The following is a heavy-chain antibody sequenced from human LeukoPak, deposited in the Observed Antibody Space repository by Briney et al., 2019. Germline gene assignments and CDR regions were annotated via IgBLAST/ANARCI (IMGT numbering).Heavy chain of an antibody. J-gene: IGHJ4*02. CDR2: ISSSGSTI. Sequence: GGSLRLSCAASGFTFSSYSMNWVRQAPGKGLEWVSYISSSGSTIYYADSVKGRFTISRDNAKNSLYLQMNSLRAEDTAVYYCARDRITGEGTYYFDYWGQGTLVTVSS. V-gene: IGHV3-48*04. CDR3: ARDRITGEGTYYFDY. D-gene: IGHD7-27*01. CDR1: GFTFSSYS.